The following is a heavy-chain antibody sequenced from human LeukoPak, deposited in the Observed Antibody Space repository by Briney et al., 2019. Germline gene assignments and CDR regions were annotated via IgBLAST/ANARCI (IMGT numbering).Heavy chain of an antibody. Sequence: VSLRLSCAASGFTFDDYGMSWVRQGPGKGLEWVSGVNWNGGSTGYADSMNGRITISRYHAKNSLYLQMNSLRAEDTAVYYCGKVWAFGVENYYYMDVWGKGTTVTVSS. CDR1: GFTFDDYG. CDR3: GKVWAFGVENYYYMDV. CDR2: VNWNGGST. D-gene: IGHD3-3*01. V-gene: IGHV3-20*04. J-gene: IGHJ6*03.